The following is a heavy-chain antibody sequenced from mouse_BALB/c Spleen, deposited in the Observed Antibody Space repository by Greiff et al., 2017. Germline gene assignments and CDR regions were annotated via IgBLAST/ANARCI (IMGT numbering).Heavy chain of an antibody. CDR2: ISDGGSYT. Sequence: VQLKESGGGLVKPGGSLKLSCAASGFTFSDYYMYWVRQTPEKRLEWVATISDGGSYTYYPDSVKGRFTISRDNAKNNLYLQMSSLKSEDTAMYYCARSYEAPYYAMDYWGQGTSVTVSS. J-gene: IGHJ4*01. D-gene: IGHD2-3*01. CDR1: GFTFSDYY. V-gene: IGHV5-4*02. CDR3: ARSYEAPYYAMDY.